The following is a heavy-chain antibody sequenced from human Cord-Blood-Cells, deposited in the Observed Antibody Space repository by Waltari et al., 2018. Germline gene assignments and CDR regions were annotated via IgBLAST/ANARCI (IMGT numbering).Heavy chain of an antibody. CDR2: IYPGDTDT. CDR3: ARHGSSCPDY. J-gene: IGHJ4*02. V-gene: IGHV5-51*01. Sequence: EVQLVQSGAEVKKPGESLKISCKGSGYSFTSYWIGWVRQMPGKGLEWMGFIYPGDTDTSNSPPCQGKGTISADKSISTAYLQWSSLKASDTAMYYCARHGSSCPDYWGQGTLVTVSS. CDR1: GYSFTSYW. D-gene: IGHD6-13*01.